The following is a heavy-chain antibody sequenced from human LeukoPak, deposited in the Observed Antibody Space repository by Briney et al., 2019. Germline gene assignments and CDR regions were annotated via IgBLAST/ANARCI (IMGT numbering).Heavy chain of an antibody. CDR3: ARDRKRRYFDL. CDR1: GGSISTYY. D-gene: IGHD1-14*01. V-gene: IGHV4-59*01. CDR2: IYYSGNT. Sequence: SETLSLTCTVSGGSISTYYWSWIRQPPGKGLEWIGYIYYSGNTIYNSSLKSRVTISVDKSKNQFSLKLSSVTAADTAVYYCARDRKRRYFDLWGRGTLVTVSS. J-gene: IGHJ2*01.